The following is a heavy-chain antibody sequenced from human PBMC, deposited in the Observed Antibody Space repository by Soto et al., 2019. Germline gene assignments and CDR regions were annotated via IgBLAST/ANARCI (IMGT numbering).Heavy chain of an antibody. V-gene: IGHV4-30-2*01. Sequence: QLQLQESGSGLVKPSQTLSLTCAVSGGSISSGGYSWSWIRQPPGKGLEWIGYIYHSGSTYYNPSLKSRGPISVDRSKNQFSLKLSSVTAADTAVYYCARASRDTAIDYWGQGTLVTVSS. D-gene: IGHD5-18*01. J-gene: IGHJ4*02. CDR3: ARASRDTAIDY. CDR2: IYHSGST. CDR1: GGSISSGGYS.